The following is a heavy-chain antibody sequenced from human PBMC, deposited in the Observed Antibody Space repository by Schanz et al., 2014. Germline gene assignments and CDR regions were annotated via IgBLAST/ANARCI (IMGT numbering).Heavy chain of an antibody. J-gene: IGHJ3*02. CDR3: AKGRFGEVSACDI. CDR1: GFTFSSYA. D-gene: IGHD3-10*01. CDR2: ISGSGGST. Sequence: EVQVVESGGGLVQPGGSLRLSCTASGFTFSSYAMSWVRQAPGKGLEWVSAISGSGGSTYFADSVKGRFTISRDNSKNTLYLQMNSLRAEDTAVYYCAKGRFGEVSACDIGGQGTMVTVSS. V-gene: IGHV3-23*04.